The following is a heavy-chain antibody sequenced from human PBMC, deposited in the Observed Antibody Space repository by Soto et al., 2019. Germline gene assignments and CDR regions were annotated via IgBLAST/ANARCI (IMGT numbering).Heavy chain of an antibody. D-gene: IGHD3-16*01. Sequence: GGSLRLSCAASEFSFGDDAMSWVRQAPGKGLEWVSSITYTGVSTYYADSVKGRFTISRDNSKDTLYLQMNSLRAEDTAIYYCANASLSYPYVDPWAQGT. CDR1: EFSFGDDA. J-gene: IGHJ5*02. CDR2: ITYTGVST. CDR3: ANASLSYPYVDP. V-gene: IGHV3-23*01.